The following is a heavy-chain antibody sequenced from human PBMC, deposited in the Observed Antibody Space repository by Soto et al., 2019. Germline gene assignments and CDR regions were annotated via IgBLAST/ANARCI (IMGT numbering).Heavy chain of an antibody. CDR2: IYYSGST. CDR3: ATLDTAMVGDFDY. D-gene: IGHD5-18*01. J-gene: IGHJ4*02. Sequence: QLQLQESGPGLVKPSETLSLTCTVSGGSISSSSYYWGWIRQPPGKGLEWIGSIYYSGSTYYNPSLKSRVTLSVDTSKNQFSLKLSSVTAADTAVYYCATLDTAMVGDFDYWGQGTLVTVSS. V-gene: IGHV4-39*01. CDR1: GGSISSSSYY.